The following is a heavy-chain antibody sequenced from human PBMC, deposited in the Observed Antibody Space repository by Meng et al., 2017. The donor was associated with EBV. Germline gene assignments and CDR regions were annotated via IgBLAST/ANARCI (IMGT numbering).Heavy chain of an antibody. V-gene: IGHV3-21*01. Sequence: EVEVEESGGGLVKPGESLRLSWSASGFTLRSYSMNWVRLAPGKGLEWVSSISSNSIDIYYADLVKGRFTISRDNAKNSLFLQMNSLRAEDTAVYYCARDRTSNRFDYWGQGTLVTVSS. D-gene: IGHD2-8*01. CDR1: GFTLRSYS. J-gene: IGHJ4*02. CDR2: ISSNSIDI. CDR3: ARDRTSNRFDY.